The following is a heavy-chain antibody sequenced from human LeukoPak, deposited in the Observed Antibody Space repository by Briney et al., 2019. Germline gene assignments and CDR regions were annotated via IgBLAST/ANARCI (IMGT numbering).Heavy chain of an antibody. Sequence: GGSLRLSCAASGFTFSSYAMSWVRQAPGKGLEWVSAISGSGGSTYSADSVKGRFTISRDNSKNTLYLQMNSLRAEDTAVYYCAKVNHRLTMVRGALSYFDYWGQGTLVTVSS. CDR3: AKVNHRLTMVRGALSYFDY. CDR1: GFTFSSYA. V-gene: IGHV3-23*01. D-gene: IGHD3-10*01. CDR2: ISGSGGST. J-gene: IGHJ4*02.